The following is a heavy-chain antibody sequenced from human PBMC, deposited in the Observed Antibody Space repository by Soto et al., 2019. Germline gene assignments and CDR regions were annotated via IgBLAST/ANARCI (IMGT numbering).Heavy chain of an antibody. V-gene: IGHV4-31*03. Sequence: QVQLQESGPGLVKPSQTLSLTCTVSGGSISSGGYYWSWIRQHPGKGLEWIGYIYYSGSTYYNPSLRSRVTISEDKSKNQSSRNLSPVTAADTAVNSFARDGEGGGNFDYWGQGTLVTVSS. CDR2: IYYSGST. CDR3: ARDGEGGGNFDY. D-gene: IGHD3-16*01. J-gene: IGHJ4*02. CDR1: GGSISSGGYY.